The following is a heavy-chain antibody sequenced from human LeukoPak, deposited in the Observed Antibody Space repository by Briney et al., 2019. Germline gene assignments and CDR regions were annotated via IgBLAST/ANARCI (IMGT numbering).Heavy chain of an antibody. J-gene: IGHJ5*02. Sequence: SETLSLTCTVSGGSISTYYWSWIRQPPGKGLEWIGCVYYSGTANSGTTNYNPSLESRVRFQVDTSRNQVYLRLTSVTAADTAVYYCARDDGSSMTNNINWYVHWGQGTLVTVSS. CDR1: GGSISTYY. D-gene: IGHD5-24*01. CDR2: VYYSGTANSGTT. V-gene: IGHV4-59*01. CDR3: ARDDGSSMTNNINWYVH.